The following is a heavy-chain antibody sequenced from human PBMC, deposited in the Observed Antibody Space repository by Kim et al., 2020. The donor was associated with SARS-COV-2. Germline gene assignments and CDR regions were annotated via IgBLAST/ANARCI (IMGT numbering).Heavy chain of an antibody. Sequence: SETLSLTCTVSGGSISSSSYYWGWIRQPPGKGLEWFGSIYYSGSTYYNPSLKSQFTISVDTSKNQFSLKLSSVIAADTAVYYCAGLPWSYSYFYGMDVWG. D-gene: IGHD3-3*01. CDR1: GGSISSSSYY. CDR2: IYYSGST. J-gene: IGHJ6*01. CDR3: AGLPWSYSYFYGMDV. V-gene: IGHV4-39*01.